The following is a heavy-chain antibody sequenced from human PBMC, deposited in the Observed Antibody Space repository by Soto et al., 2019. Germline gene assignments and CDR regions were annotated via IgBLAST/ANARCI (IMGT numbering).Heavy chain of an antibody. CDR2: IYYNGST. CDR3: ARGGITMLTY. CDR1: GGSISSYY. D-gene: IGHD3-10*02. J-gene: IGHJ4*02. Sequence: PSETLSLTCTVSGGSISSYYWSWIRQPPGKGLEWIGYIYYNGSTNYNPSLKSRVTISVDTSKNQFSLKLSSVTAADTAVYYCARGGITMLTYWGQGALVTVSS. V-gene: IGHV4-59*01.